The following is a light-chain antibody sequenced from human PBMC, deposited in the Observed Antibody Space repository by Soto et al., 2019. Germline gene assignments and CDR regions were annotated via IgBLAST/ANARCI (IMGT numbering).Light chain of an antibody. J-gene: IGKJ5*01. CDR3: QQHGNWPPIT. Sequence: EIVMTQSPATLSVSPGDSVALSCRASQSISRNLAWYQQSPGQAPRLLIYGASTRATGIPARFSGGGSGTEFTLTITSLQSEDFAVYYCQQHGNWPPITFGQGTRLEIK. CDR1: QSISRN. V-gene: IGKV3-15*01. CDR2: GAS.